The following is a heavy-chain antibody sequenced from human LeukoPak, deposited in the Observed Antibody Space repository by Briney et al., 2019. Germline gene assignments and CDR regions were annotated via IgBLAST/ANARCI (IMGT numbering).Heavy chain of an antibody. J-gene: IGHJ5*02. V-gene: IGHV4-61*09. CDR1: GGSISSGSYF. Sequence: SQTLSLTCTVSGGSISSGSYFWNWIRQPAGKGLEWIGHIYTSGSTNYSPSLKSRVTISVDTSKDQFSLNLSSVTAADTAIYYCAVWSDGRWFDPWGQETLVTVSS. CDR2: IYTSGST. CDR3: AVWSDGRWFDP. D-gene: IGHD3-3*01.